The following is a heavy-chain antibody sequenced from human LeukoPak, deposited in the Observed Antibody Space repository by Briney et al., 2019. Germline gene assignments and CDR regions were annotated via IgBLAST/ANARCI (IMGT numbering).Heavy chain of an antibody. D-gene: IGHD5-24*01. J-gene: IGHJ4*02. Sequence: GGSLRLSCAASGFTFSSYEMNWVRQAPGTGLEWVSYISSSGSTIYYADSVKGRFTISRDNAKNSLYLQMNSLRAEDTAVYYCAREPARGFDYWGQGTLVTVSS. V-gene: IGHV3-48*03. CDR2: ISSSGSTI. CDR1: GFTFSSYE. CDR3: AREPARGFDY.